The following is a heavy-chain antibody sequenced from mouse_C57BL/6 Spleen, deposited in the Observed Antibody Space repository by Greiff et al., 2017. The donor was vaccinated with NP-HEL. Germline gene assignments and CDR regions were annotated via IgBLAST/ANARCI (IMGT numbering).Heavy chain of an antibody. CDR2: IYPGDGDT. D-gene: IGHD2-3*01. CDR3: AREGKDDGYSWFAY. V-gene: IGHV1-80*01. Sequence: QVQLQQSGAELVKPGASVKISCKASGYAFSSYWMNWVKQRPGKGLEWIGQIYPGDGDTNYNGKFKGKATLTADKSSSTAYMQLSSLTSEDSAVYFCAREGKDDGYSWFAYWGQGTLVTVSA. J-gene: IGHJ3*01. CDR1: GYAFSSYW.